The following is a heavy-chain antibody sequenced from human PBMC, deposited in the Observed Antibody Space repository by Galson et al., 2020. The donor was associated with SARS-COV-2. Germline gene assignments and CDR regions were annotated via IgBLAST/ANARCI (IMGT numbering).Heavy chain of an antibody. CDR3: VRGEVQTLDY. CDR1: RGIFSKHD. D-gene: IGHD1-1*01. Sequence: SVTVSRKASRGIFSKHDVNWVRQAPGPGLEWLGGFIHFSHTATYAQKFQGRVTITADEPTTTAYMELTSLRSDDTAVYFCVRGEVQTLDYWGQGTLVTVSS. V-gene: IGHV1-69*13. CDR2: FIHFSHTA. J-gene: IGHJ4*02.